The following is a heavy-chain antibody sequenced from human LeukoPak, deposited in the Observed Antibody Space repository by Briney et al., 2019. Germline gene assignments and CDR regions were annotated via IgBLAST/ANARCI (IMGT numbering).Heavy chain of an antibody. J-gene: IGHJ6*02. CDR1: GGSISNYY. D-gene: IGHD1-26*01. Sequence: SETLSLTSTVSGGSISNYYWSWIRQPAGKGLEWIGRFYNSGSTKYNPSLKSRVTMSVDASKNQFSLKLSSVTAADTAVYYCARHESGSYYGDFYYYGMDLWGQGTTVTVSS. V-gene: IGHV4-4*07. CDR2: FYNSGST. CDR3: ARHESGSYYGDFYYYGMDL.